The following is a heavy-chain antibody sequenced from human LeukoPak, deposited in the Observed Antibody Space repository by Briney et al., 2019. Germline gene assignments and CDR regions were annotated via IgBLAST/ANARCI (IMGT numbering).Heavy chain of an antibody. CDR1: GFTFSSYG. J-gene: IGHJ6*03. CDR2: ISYDGSNK. Sequence: PGRSLRLSCAASGFTFSSYGMHWVRQAPGKGLEWVAVISYDGSNKYYADSVKGRFTISRDNAKNSLYLQMNSLRAEDTAVYYCARDRGLTYYMDVWGKGTTVTVSS. V-gene: IGHV3-30*03. CDR3: ARDRGLTYYMDV. D-gene: IGHD2-21*01.